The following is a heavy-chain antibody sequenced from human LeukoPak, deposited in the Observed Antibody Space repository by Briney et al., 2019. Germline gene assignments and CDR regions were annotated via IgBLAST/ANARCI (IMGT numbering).Heavy chain of an antibody. CDR3: AKDSIDHNGVYDAFDI. V-gene: IGHV3-23*01. J-gene: IGHJ3*02. CDR1: GFTFNIFA. D-gene: IGHD1-1*01. CDR2: IGSTDT. Sequence: GGSLGLSCAASGFTFNIFAMSWVRQAPGKGLEWVSTIGSTDTYYADSVKGRFTISRDNSKNTLHLQMNSLRAEDTAIYYCAKDSIDHNGVYDAFDIWGQGTLVTDSS.